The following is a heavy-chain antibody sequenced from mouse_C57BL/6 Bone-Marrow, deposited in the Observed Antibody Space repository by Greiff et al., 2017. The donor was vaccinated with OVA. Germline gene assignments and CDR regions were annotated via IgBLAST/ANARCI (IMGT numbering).Heavy chain of an antibody. Sequence: QVQLQQSGAELVRPGSSVKLSCKASGYTFTSYWMHWVKQRPIQGLEWIGNIDPSDSETHYNQKFKDKATLTVDKSSSTAYMQLSSLTSEDSAVYYCARGYGNFYAMDYWGQGTSVTVSS. V-gene: IGHV1-52*01. CDR2: IDPSDSET. J-gene: IGHJ4*01. CDR3: ARGYGNFYAMDY. CDR1: GYTFTSYW. D-gene: IGHD2-1*01.